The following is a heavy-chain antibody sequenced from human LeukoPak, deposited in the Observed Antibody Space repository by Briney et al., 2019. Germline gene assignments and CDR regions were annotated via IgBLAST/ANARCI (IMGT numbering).Heavy chain of an antibody. CDR3: ARDRYYYDSSGYYYVYYYYGMDV. CDR1: GFTFSSYA. J-gene: IGHJ6*02. V-gene: IGHV3-30*04. Sequence: PGGSLRLSCAASGFTFSSYAMHWVRQAPGKGLEWVAVISYDGSNKYYADSVKGRFTISRDNSKNTLYLQMNSLRAEDTAVYYCARDRYYYDSSGYYYVYYYYGMDVWGQGTTVTVSS. CDR2: ISYDGSNK. D-gene: IGHD3-22*01.